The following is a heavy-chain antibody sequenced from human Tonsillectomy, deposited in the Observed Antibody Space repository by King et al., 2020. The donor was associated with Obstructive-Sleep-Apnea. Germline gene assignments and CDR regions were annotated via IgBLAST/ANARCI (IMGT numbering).Heavy chain of an antibody. D-gene: IGHD1-26*01. V-gene: IGHV3-30-3*01. J-gene: IGHJ4*02. CDR2: ISDDGSNK. CDR3: AGATTADYFDY. CDR1: GFTFSSYA. Sequence: VQLVESGGGVVQPGRSLRLSCAASGFTFSSYAMPWVRQAPAKGLEWGAVISDDGSNKYYADSVKGRFTISRDNSKNTLYLQMNSLRAEDTAVYYCAGATTADYFDYWGQGTLVTVSS.